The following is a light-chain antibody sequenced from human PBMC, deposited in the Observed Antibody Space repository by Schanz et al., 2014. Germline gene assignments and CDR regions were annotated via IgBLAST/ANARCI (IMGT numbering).Light chain of an antibody. CDR3: QQNRA. CDR1: QSISSY. CDR2: AAF. J-gene: IGKJ1*01. Sequence: DIQMTQSPSSLSAYVGDRVTISCRASQSISSYLNWYQQKPGKAPKLLIYAAFSLQGGVPSRFSGSGSGTDFTLTISSLQPEDFATYYCQQNRAFGQGTKVEIK. V-gene: IGKV1-39*01.